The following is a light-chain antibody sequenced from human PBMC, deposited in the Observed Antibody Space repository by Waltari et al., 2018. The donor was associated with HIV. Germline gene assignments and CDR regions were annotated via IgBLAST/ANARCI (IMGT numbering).Light chain of an antibody. CDR3: QSTDHDGTWV. Sequence: SYQLTQTPSVSVSPGQPARPNCPRASLPKKFSSWYRHRPGQAPILIIYKDIERPSGITERISGSRSGTGVTLTISGVQAEDEGDYYCQSTDHDGTWVFGGGTKLTVL. J-gene: IGLJ2*01. CDR1: SLPKKF. CDR2: KDI. V-gene: IGLV3-25*03.